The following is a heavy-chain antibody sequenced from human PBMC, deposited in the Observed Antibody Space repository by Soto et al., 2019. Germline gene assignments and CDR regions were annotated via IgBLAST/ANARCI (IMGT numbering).Heavy chain of an antibody. J-gene: IGHJ4*02. D-gene: IGHD6-19*01. CDR1: GYTFTRYD. CDR3: ARGGKYSSGWPFDY. CDR2: MNPNSGNT. V-gene: IGHV1-8*01. Sequence: ASVKVSCKASGYTFTRYDINWVRQATGQGLEWMGWMNPNSGNTGYAQKFQGRVTMTRNTSISTAYMELSSLRSEDTAVYYCARGGKYSSGWPFDYWGQGTLVTVSS.